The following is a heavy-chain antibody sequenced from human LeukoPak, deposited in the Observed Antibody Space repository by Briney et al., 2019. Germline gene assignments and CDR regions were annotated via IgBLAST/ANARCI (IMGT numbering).Heavy chain of an antibody. J-gene: IGHJ6*02. Sequence: ASVKVSCKASGYTFTGQYLYWARQTPGQGLEWMGWINPKTGDTGSAQNFQGRVTMTRGTSITTVYMELRSLTSDDTAVYYCARGYYGMDVWGQGTTVTVSS. CDR3: ARGYYGMDV. CDR1: GYTFTGQY. CDR2: INPKTGDT. V-gene: IGHV1-2*02.